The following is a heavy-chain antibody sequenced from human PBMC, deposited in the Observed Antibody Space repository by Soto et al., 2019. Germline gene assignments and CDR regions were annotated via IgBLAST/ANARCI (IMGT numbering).Heavy chain of an antibody. CDR1: GFTFSSYG. CDR3: AKDLRIAADFFDY. CDR2: ISGSGGST. Sequence: GGSLRLSCAASGFTFSSYGMHWVRQAPGKGLEWVSAISGSGGSTYYADSVKGRFTISRDNSKNTLYLQMNSLRAEDTAVYYCAKDLRIAADFFDYWGQGTLVTVSS. V-gene: IGHV3-23*01. D-gene: IGHD6-13*01. J-gene: IGHJ4*02.